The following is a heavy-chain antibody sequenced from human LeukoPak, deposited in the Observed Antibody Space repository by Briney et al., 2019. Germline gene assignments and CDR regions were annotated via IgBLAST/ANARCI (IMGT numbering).Heavy chain of an antibody. Sequence: GASVKVSCKASGGTLSSYAISWVRQAPGQGLEWMGRIIPILGIANYAQKFQGRVTITADKSTSTAYMELSSLRSEDTAVYYCAGQAAADAFDIWGQGTMVTVSS. V-gene: IGHV1-69*04. D-gene: IGHD2-15*01. CDR3: AGQAAADAFDI. J-gene: IGHJ3*02. CDR1: GGTLSSYA. CDR2: IIPILGIA.